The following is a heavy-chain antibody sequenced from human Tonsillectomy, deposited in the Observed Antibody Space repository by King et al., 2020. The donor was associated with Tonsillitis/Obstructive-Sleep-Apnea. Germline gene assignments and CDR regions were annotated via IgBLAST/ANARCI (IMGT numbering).Heavy chain of an antibody. Sequence: DVQLVESGGGLVKPGGSLRLSCAASGFTFSSYSMNWVRQAPGNGLEWVSSISTSSSYIYYADSVKGRFTISRDNAKNSLYLQMYSLRAEDTAVYYCARVWYYEFWSGYPGDYYYMDVWGKGTTVTVSS. CDR3: ARVWYYEFWSGYPGDYYYMDV. J-gene: IGHJ6*03. CDR2: ISTSSSYI. D-gene: IGHD3-3*01. V-gene: IGHV3-21*01. CDR1: GFTFSSYS.